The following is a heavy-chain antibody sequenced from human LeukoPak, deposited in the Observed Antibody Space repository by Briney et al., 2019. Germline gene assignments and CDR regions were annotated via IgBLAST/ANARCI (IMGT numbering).Heavy chain of an antibody. D-gene: IGHD2-2*01. CDR3: AATGTSWYPRWYFDP. Sequence: PSETLSLTCTVSGGSISSYYWSWIRQPPGKGLEWIGYIYYSGSTNYNPSLKSRVTISVDTSKNQFSLKLSSVTAADTAVYYGAATGTSWYPRWYFDPWGQGTLVTVSS. CDR1: GGSISSYY. CDR2: IYYSGST. V-gene: IGHV4-59*08. J-gene: IGHJ5*02.